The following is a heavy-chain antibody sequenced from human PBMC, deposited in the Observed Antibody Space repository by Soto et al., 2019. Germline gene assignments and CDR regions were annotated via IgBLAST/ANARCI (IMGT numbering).Heavy chain of an antibody. CDR3: ARTSSGYHPD. CDR2: ISSNGGSI. D-gene: IGHD3-22*01. V-gene: IGHV3-64*01. Sequence: GGALRLACAGWGFVFGSYAMNWVRQGTGKGLEYVSGISSNGGSIYYANSVKGRFTISRDNSRDTLYLQMGSLRDEDMGVYYCARTSSGYHPDWGQGT. CDR1: GFVFGSYA. J-gene: IGHJ4*02.